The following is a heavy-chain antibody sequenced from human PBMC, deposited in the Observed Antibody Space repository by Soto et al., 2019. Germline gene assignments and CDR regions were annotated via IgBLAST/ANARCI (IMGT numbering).Heavy chain of an antibody. D-gene: IGHD2-21*02. CDR1: GYTFTGYY. J-gene: IGHJ4*02. CDR3: ARVTGCSGDCYSYYFDY. Sequence: ASVKVSCKASGYTFTGYYMHWVRQAPGQGLEWMGWIDPNSGGTNYAQNFQGWVTTTRDTSITTAYMELSRLRSDDTAVYYCARVTGCSGDCYSYYFDYWGQGTLVTVSS. V-gene: IGHV1-2*04. CDR2: IDPNSGGT.